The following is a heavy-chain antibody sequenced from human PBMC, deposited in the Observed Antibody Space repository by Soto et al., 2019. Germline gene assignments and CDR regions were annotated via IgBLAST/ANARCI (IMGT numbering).Heavy chain of an antibody. CDR2: IGRRGETI. D-gene: IGHD6-6*01. V-gene: IGHV3-48*03. J-gene: IGHJ4*02. CDR3: ARDSRGGAARRPTFYY. Sequence: EVQLAESGGGLAQPGGSLRLSCVGSGFTFSSFEMNWVRQTPGKGLEWLSYIGRRGETISYADSVKGRFTISRDNAKSSLFLQMNGLRDEDTGIYYCARDSRGGAARRPTFYYWGRGTLVTVSS. CDR1: GFTFSSFE.